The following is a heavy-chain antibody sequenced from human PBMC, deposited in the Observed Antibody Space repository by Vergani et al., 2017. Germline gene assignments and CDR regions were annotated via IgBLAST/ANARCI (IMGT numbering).Heavy chain of an antibody. CDR3: ANLPGVDGYDRDY. CDR2: ISGSGGST. V-gene: IGHV3-23*01. Sequence: EVQLLESGGGLVQPGGSLRLSCAASGFTFSSYAMSWFRQAPGKGLEWVSAISGSGGSTYYADSVKGRFTISRDNSKNTLYLQMNSLRAEDTAVYYCANLPGVDGYDRDYWGQGTLVTVSS. D-gene: IGHD5-12*01. CDR1: GFTFSSYA. J-gene: IGHJ4*02.